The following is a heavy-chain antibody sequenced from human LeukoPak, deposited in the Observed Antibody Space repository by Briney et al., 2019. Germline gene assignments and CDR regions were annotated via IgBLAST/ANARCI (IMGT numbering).Heavy chain of an antibody. J-gene: IGHJ6*02. V-gene: IGHV1-2*02. CDR3: ARALSDCPKAICYSLDEWVPYGMDV. CDR1: GYTFIDYY. D-gene: IGHD2-21*01. CDR2: IKSNNGGT. Sequence: ASVRVSCTASGYTFIDYYMHWVRQAPGQGLEWMGWIKSNNGGTNYAQKFQGRVTMTRDTSISTAYMELSRLRSDDTAMYYCARALSDCPKAICYSLDEWVPYGMDVWGQGTTVTVSS.